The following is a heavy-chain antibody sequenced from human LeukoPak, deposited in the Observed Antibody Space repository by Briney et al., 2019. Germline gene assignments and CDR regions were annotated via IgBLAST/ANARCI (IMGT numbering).Heavy chain of an antibody. CDR2: ISSSSSTI. J-gene: IGHJ4*02. Sequence: GGSLRPSCAASGFTFSSYSMTWVRQAPGKGLEWVSYISSSSSTIYYADSVKGRFTISRDNAKNSLYLQMNGLRAEDTAVYYCARVGPAEGYYFDYWGQGTLVTVSS. V-gene: IGHV3-48*01. CDR1: GFTFSSYS. CDR3: ARVGPAEGYYFDY.